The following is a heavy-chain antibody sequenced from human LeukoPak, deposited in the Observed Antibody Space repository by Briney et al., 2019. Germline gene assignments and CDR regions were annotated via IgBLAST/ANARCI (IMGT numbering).Heavy chain of an antibody. V-gene: IGHV1-58*02. Sequence: SVKASCKASGFTFSSSAIQWVRQVRGQRLEWIGWIVVGSGNTNYAQKFQDRVTITKDMSTMTAYMELSSLRSEDTALYYCAAVFFSSTVPYFDHWAQGTLVTVSS. CDR2: IVVGSGNT. J-gene: IGHJ4*02. CDR3: AAVFFSSTVPYFDH. D-gene: IGHD2-2*01. CDR1: GFTFSSSA.